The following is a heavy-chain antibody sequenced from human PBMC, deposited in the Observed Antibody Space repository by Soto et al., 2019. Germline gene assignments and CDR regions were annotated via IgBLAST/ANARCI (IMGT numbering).Heavy chain of an antibody. D-gene: IGHD2-15*01. V-gene: IGHV4-39*01. CDR1: GGSISSSAYY. J-gene: IGHJ3*02. CDR2: VYYTGIT. CDR3: ARQGRPGYCTGGNCYPTFEI. Sequence: QMHLQQSGPGVVKPSETLSLTCTVSGGSISSSAYYWGWIRQPPGKGLEWIGSVYYTGITDYKSSLESRVSISADTSKNQFSLRLTSLSAADTAVYFCARQGRPGYCTGGNCYPTFEIWGPGTMVTVSS.